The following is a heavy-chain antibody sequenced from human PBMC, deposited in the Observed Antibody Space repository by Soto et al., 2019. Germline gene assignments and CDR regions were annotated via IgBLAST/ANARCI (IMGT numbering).Heavy chain of an antibody. V-gene: IGHV4-59*01. CDR1: GGSISSYY. J-gene: IGHJ6*02. CDR2: INYSGST. D-gene: IGHD3-10*01. CDR3: AITYYYGSGSYSKPFTTPRYYYYGMDV. Sequence: QVQLQESGPGLVKPSETLSLTCTVSGGSISSYYWSWIRQPPGRGLEGIGYINYSGSTNYNPSLKSRVTISVDTSKNQYSLKLSSVTAADTAVYYCAITYYYGSGSYSKPFTTPRYYYYGMDVRGQGTTVTVSS.